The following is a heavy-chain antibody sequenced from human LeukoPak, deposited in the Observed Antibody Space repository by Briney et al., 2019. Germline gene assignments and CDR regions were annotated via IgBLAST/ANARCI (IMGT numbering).Heavy chain of an antibody. CDR2: ISGSGGST. V-gene: IGHV3-23*01. D-gene: IGHD2-2*01. Sequence: PGGSLRLSCAASGFTFSSYAMSWVRQAPGKGLEWVSAISGSGGSTYYADSVKGRFTISRDNSKNTLYLQMNSLRAEDTAVYYCAKEDPIVVVPAAKEFPVDYWGQGTLVTVSS. CDR3: AKEDPIVVVPAAKEFPVDY. J-gene: IGHJ4*02. CDR1: GFTFSSYA.